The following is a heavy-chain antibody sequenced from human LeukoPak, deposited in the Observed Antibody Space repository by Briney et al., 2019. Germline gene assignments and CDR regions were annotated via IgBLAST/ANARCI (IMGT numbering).Heavy chain of an antibody. CDR1: GFTLSSYW. J-gene: IGHJ4*02. D-gene: IGHD1-26*01. CDR3: ARGGGYSIDPFDY. V-gene: IGHV3-74*01. CDR2: INSGGSST. Sequence: SGGSLRLSCAASGFTLSSYWMHWVRHAPGKGLVWVSRINSGGSSTSYADSVKGRFTISRDNAKNTLYLQMNSLRDEDTAVYYCARGGGYSIDPFDYWGQGTLVTVSS.